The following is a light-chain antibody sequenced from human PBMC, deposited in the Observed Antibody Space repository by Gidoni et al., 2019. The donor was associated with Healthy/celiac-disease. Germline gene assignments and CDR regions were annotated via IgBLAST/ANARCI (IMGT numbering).Light chain of an antibody. Sequence: EIALTQSPGTLSLSPGDSATPSCRASQSVSSSYLAWYQQKPGQAPRLLIYGASSRATGIPDRFSGSGSGTDFTLTISRLEPDDFAVYYCQQYGSSPQTFGQGTKVEIK. CDR3: QQYGSSPQT. V-gene: IGKV3-20*01. J-gene: IGKJ1*01. CDR2: GAS. CDR1: QSVSSSY.